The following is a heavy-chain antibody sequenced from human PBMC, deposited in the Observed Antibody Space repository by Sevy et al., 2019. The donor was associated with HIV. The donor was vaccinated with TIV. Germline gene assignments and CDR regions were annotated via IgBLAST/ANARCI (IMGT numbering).Heavy chain of an antibody. CDR2: ISGSGGST. CDR3: AKHVLRYSTFDP. D-gene: IGHD3-9*01. J-gene: IGHJ5*02. CDR1: GFTFSSYA. V-gene: IGHV3-23*01. Sequence: GGSLRLSCAASGFTFSSYAMSWVRQAPGKGLEWVSAISGSGGSTYYADSVKGRFTMSRDNSKNTLYLQMNSLRAEDTAVYYCAKHVLRYSTFDPWGQGTLVTVSS.